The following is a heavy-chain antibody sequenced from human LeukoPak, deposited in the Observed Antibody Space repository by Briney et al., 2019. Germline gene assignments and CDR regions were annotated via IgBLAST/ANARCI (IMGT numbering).Heavy chain of an antibody. D-gene: IGHD5-24*01. CDR3: ARGDGYNRRWDY. V-gene: IGHV4-61*02. CDR2: IYTSGST. CDR1: GGSISSGSYY. J-gene: IGHJ4*02. Sequence: SETLSLTCTVSGGSISSGSYYWSWIRQPAGKGLEWIGRIYTSGSTNYNPSLKSRVTISVDTSKNQFSLKLSSVTAADTAVYYCARGDGYNRRWDYWGQGTLVTVSS.